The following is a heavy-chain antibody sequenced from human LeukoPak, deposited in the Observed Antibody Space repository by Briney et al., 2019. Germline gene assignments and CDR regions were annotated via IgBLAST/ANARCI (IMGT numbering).Heavy chain of an antibody. Sequence: PGGSLRLSCAASGFTVSSNYMGWVRQAPGKGLEWVSVIYSGGSTYYADSVKGRFTISRDNSKNTLYLQMNSLRAEDTAVYYCARDSSSPSYYDFWGGGAFDIWGQGTMVTVSS. CDR2: IYSGGST. CDR1: GFTVSSNY. J-gene: IGHJ3*02. CDR3: ARDSSSPSYYDFWGGGAFDI. D-gene: IGHD3-3*01. V-gene: IGHV3-66*01.